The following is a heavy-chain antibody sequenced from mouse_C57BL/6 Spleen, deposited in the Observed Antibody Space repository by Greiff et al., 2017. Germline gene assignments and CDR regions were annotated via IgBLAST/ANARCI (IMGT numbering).Heavy chain of an antibody. CDR3: ARHVGGKGDYAIDY. Sequence: EVQLVESGGDLVKPGGSLKLSCAASGFTFSSYGMSWVRQTPDKRLEWVATISSGGSYTYYPDSVKGRFTISRDNAKNTLYLQMSSLKSEDTAMYYCARHVGGKGDYAIDYWGQGTSVTVSS. CDR2: ISSGGSYT. CDR1: GFTFSSYG. J-gene: IGHJ4*01. D-gene: IGHD2-1*01. V-gene: IGHV5-6*01.